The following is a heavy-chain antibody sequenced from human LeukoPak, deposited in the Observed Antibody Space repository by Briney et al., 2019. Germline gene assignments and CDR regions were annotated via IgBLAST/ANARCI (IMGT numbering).Heavy chain of an antibody. D-gene: IGHD5-18*01. CDR1: GYTFTGYY. J-gene: IGHJ4*02. CDR2: INPNSGGT. CDR3: ARRADVGSEPDTAVVTED. Sequence: GASVKVSCKASGYTFTGYYMHWVRQAPGQGLEWMGWINPNSGGTNYAQKFQGRVTMTRDTSISTAYMDLSRLRSDDTAVYYCARRADVGSEPDTAVVTEDWGQGTLVTVSS. V-gene: IGHV1-2*02.